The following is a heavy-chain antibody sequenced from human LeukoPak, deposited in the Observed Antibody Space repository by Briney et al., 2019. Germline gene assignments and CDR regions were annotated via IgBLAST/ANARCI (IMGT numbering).Heavy chain of an antibody. CDR2: ISHDGINT. V-gene: IGHV3-30*18. D-gene: IGHD6-19*01. CDR3: VKDQREAYRSGWSRVFDY. J-gene: IGHJ4*02. Sequence: GGSLRLSCAGSGFRFSNYAMHWVRLDSGRGLDWVAVISHDGINTYYADSVKGRFTISRDNSKNTLYMQVNSLRVEDTAVYYCVKDQREAYRSGWSRVFDYWGQGTLVTVSS. CDR1: GFRFSNYA.